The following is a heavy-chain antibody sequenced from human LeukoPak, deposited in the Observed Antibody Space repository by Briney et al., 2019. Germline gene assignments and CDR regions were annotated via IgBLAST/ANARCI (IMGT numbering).Heavy chain of an antibody. CDR2: MNPNSGNT. V-gene: IGHV1-8*01. J-gene: IGHJ5*02. CDR1: GYTFTSYD. D-gene: IGHD2-15*01. Sequence: ASVKVSCKASGYTFTSYDINWVRQATGQGLEWMGWMNPNSGNTGYAQKFQGRVTMTRNTSISTAYMELGSLRSEDTAVYYCARGQHYCSGGSCYWFDPWGQGTLVTVSS. CDR3: ARGQHYCSGGSCYWFDP.